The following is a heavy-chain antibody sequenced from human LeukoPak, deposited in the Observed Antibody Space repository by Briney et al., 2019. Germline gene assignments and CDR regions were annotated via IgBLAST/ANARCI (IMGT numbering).Heavy chain of an antibody. V-gene: IGHV4-61*01. J-gene: IGHJ4*02. CDR2: IYYSGST. CDR3: ARELRGYDSSGYYLDY. CDR1: GGSVSSGSYY. Sequence: KPSETLSLTCTVSGGSVSSGSYYWSWIRQPPGKGLEWIGYIYYSGSTNYNPSLKSRVTISVDTSKNQFSLKLSSVTAADTAVYYCARELRGYDSSGYYLDYWGQGTLVTVSS. D-gene: IGHD3-22*01.